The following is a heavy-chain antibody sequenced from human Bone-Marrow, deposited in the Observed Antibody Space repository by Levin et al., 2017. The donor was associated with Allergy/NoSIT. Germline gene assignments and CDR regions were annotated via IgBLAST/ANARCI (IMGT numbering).Heavy chain of an antibody. D-gene: IGHD1-1*01. J-gene: IGHJ4*02. V-gene: IGHV3-30*04. CDR3: ARDGSAPVGTIDY. CDR2: ISYDGSNK. CDR1: GFTFSSYA. Sequence: GGSLRLSCAASGFTFSSYAMHWVRQAPGKGLEWVAVISYDGSNKYYADSVKGRFTISRDNSKNTLYLQMNSLRAEDTAVYYCARDGSAPVGTIDYWGQGTLVTVSS.